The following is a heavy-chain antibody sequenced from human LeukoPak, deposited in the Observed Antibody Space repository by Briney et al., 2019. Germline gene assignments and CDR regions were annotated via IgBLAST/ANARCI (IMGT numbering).Heavy chain of an antibody. Sequence: SETLSLTCTVSGVSISSSNSYWGWIRQPPGKGLEWIGSIYYSGNTYYNASLKSQVSISIDTSKNQFSLRLTSVTAADTAVYYCARPYYDSSGYHDAFDIWGQGTMVTVSS. CDR3: ARPYYDSSGYHDAFDI. CDR2: IYYSGNT. V-gene: IGHV4-39*01. CDR1: GVSISSSNSY. D-gene: IGHD3-22*01. J-gene: IGHJ3*02.